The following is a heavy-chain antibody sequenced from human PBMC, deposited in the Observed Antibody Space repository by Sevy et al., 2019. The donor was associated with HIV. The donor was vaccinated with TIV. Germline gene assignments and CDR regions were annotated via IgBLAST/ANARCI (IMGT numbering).Heavy chain of an antibody. J-gene: IGHJ3*02. V-gene: IGHV4-61*02. CDR3: ARDGVGAGIFDI. Sequence: SETLSLTCTVSGGSIISGSYYWSWTRQPAGKGLEWIGRVYTSGSTNYNPSLKSRVTMSVDTSKNQFSLKLTSVTAADMALYYCARDGVGAGIFDIWGQGTVVTVSS. CDR2: VYTSGST. D-gene: IGHD1-26*01. CDR1: GGSIISGSYY.